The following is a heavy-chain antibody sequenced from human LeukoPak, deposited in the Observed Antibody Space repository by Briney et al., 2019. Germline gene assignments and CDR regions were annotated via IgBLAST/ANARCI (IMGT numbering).Heavy chain of an antibody. D-gene: IGHD1-26*01. J-gene: IGHJ6*03. CDR3: AKCIVGATSYYYYYMDV. CDR2: ISGSGGST. Sequence: ETLSLTCAVYGGSFSGYYWSWVRQAPGKGLEWVSAISGSGGSTYYADSVKGRFTISRDNSKNTLYLQMNGLRAEDTAVYYCAKCIVGATSYYYYYMDVWGKGTTVTVSS. V-gene: IGHV3-23*01. CDR1: GGSFSGYY.